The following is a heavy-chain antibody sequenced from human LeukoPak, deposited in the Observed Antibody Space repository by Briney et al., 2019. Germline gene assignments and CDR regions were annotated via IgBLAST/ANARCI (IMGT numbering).Heavy chain of an antibody. V-gene: IGHV1-46*01. D-gene: IGHD1-26*01. CDR1: GYTFTGYY. J-gene: IGHJ4*02. Sequence: WASVKVSCKASGYTFTGYYIHWVRLAPGQGLEWMGVINPSGGSTRYAQKFQGRVTMTRDMSTSTVYMELSSLRSEDTAVYYCAREGVSGSYLGYWGQGTLVTVSS. CDR2: INPSGGST. CDR3: AREGVSGSYLGY.